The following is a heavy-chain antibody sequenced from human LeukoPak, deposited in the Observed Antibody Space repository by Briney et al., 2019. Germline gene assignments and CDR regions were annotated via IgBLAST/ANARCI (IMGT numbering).Heavy chain of an antibody. V-gene: IGHV4-34*01. CDR2: INHSGST. CDR1: GGSISSYY. Sequence: SETLSLTCTVSGGSISSYYWSWIRQPPGKGLEWIGEINHSGSTNYNPSLKSRVTISVDTSKNQFSLKLSSVTAADTAVYYCAVLSSSWRVLHYWGQGTLVTVSS. J-gene: IGHJ4*02. CDR3: AVLSSSWRVLHY. D-gene: IGHD6-13*01.